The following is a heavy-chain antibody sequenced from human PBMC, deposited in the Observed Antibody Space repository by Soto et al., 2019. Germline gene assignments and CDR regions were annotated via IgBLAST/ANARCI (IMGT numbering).Heavy chain of an antibody. Sequence: SETLSLTCAVSGGSISTNNWWIWFRQPPGKGLEWIGEIHHSGRTNYIQSLKSRVTMSLDKSNNQLSLKLSSVTAADTAVYYCARGFDYRWVYWGQGTPVTVSS. D-gene: IGHD3-16*01. CDR3: ARGFDYRWVY. J-gene: IGHJ4*02. CDR2: IHHSGRT. CDR1: GGSISTNNW. V-gene: IGHV4-4*02.